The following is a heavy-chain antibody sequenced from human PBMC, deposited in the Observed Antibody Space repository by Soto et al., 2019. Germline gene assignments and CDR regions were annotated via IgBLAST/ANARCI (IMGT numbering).Heavy chain of an antibody. CDR3: ARYSMPGTVDP. J-gene: IGHJ5*02. CDR1: GGSVSSGSYY. Sequence: QVQLQELGPGLVKPSETLSLTCTVSGGSVSSGSYYWGWIRHPPGKGLEWIGYIYYSGSTNYNPSINSRVTISVDTSKNQFSLKLSSVTAADTAVYYCARYSMPGTVDPWCQGPLVTVSS. V-gene: IGHV4-61*01. D-gene: IGHD4-17*01. CDR2: IYYSGST.